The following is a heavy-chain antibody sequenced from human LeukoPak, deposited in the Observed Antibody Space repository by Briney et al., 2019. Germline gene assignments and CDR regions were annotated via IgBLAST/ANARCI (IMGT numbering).Heavy chain of an antibody. Sequence: PGGSLRLSCAASGFTFSDYYMSWIRQAPGKGLEWVSYFSSSGSTIYYADSVKGRFTISRDNAKNSLYLQMNSLRAEDTAVYYCARDVASGYYYYYMDVWGKGTTVTVYS. J-gene: IGHJ6*03. D-gene: IGHD3-10*01. CDR2: FSSSGSTI. CDR3: ARDVASGYYYYYMDV. CDR1: GFTFSDYY. V-gene: IGHV3-11*04.